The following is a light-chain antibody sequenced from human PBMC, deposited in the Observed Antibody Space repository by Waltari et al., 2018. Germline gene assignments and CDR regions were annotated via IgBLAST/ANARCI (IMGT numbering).Light chain of an antibody. V-gene: IGKV4-1*01. CDR2: WAS. J-gene: IGKJ4*01. Sequence: DIVMTQSPDSLAVSLGERDTIHCKSSQSVLFSSNNKNYLAWYQQKPRQPPKLLIYWASTRESGVPDRFSGSGSGTDFTLTISSLQAEDVAVYYCQQYYSTPLTFGGGTKVEIK. CDR3: QQYYSTPLT. CDR1: QSVLFSSNNKNY.